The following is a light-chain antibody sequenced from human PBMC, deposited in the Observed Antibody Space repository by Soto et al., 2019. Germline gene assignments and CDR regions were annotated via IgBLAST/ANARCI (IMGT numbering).Light chain of an antibody. CDR2: EVS. CDR3: SSYAGSNNLV. V-gene: IGLV2-8*01. Sequence: QSALTQPPSASGSPGQSVTISCTGTISDVGGYNYVSWYQQHPGKAPKLMIYEVSERPSGVPDRFSGSKSGNTASLTVSGLQAEDEADYYCSSYAGSNNLVFGGGTKLTFL. J-gene: IGLJ3*02. CDR1: ISDVGGYNY.